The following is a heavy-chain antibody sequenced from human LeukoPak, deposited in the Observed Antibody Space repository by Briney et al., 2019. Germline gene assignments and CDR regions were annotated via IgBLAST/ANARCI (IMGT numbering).Heavy chain of an antibody. J-gene: IGHJ4*02. CDR2: IYYSGST. CDR1: GGSISSYY. CDR3: ARASYYYGAINFDY. V-gene: IGHV4-59*01. D-gene: IGHD3-10*01. Sequence: PSETLSLTCTVSGGSISSYYWSWIRQPPGKGLEWIGYIYYSGSTNYNPSLKSRVTISVDTSKNQFSLKLSSVTAADTAVYYCARASYYYGAINFDYWGQGTLVTVSS.